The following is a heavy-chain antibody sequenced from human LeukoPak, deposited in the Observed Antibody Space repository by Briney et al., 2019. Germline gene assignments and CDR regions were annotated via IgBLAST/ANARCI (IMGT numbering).Heavy chain of an antibody. CDR3: AKSTGRLDPFDY. Sequence: GGSLRLSCVASGFTFSKFAMSWVRQAPGKGLEWVSGISKNGGDTYYVDSVKGRFTISRDNSKNTLSLQMNSLRVEDTAVYYCAKSTGRLDPFDYWGQGTLVPVSS. CDR2: ISKNGGDT. V-gene: IGHV3-23*01. CDR1: GFTFSKFA. J-gene: IGHJ4*02. D-gene: IGHD6-19*01.